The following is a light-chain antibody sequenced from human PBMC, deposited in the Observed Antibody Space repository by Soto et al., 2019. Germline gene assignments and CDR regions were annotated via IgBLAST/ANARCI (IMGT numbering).Light chain of an antibody. J-gene: IGKJ2*01. Sequence: DILMTQSPDSLAVSLGERATINCTSSQSILYSSNNKDFLAWYQQKPGQPPKLLLHWASSREFGVPDRFSGSGSGTDFTLTISRLQAEDLAVYFCQQYFSFPYTFGQGTKLEIK. CDR2: WAS. CDR1: QSILYSSNNKDF. CDR3: QQYFSFPYT. V-gene: IGKV4-1*01.